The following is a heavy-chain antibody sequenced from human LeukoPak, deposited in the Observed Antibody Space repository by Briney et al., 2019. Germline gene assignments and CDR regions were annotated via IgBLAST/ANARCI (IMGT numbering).Heavy chain of an antibody. CDR1: GYTFTSYA. J-gene: IGHJ4*02. V-gene: IGHV7-4-1*02. D-gene: IGHD4-23*01. CDR2: INTNTGNP. Sequence: ASVKVSFKASGYTFTSYAMNWVRQAPGQGLEWMGWINTNTGNPTYAQGFTGRFVFSLDTSVSTAYLQISSLKAEDTALYYCAREVAPGGFDYWGQGTLVTVSS. CDR3: AREVAPGGFDY.